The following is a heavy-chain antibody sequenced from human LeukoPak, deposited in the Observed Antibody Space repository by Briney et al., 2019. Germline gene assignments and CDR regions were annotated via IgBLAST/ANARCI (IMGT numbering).Heavy chain of an antibody. D-gene: IGHD2-2*01. J-gene: IGHJ5*02. CDR1: GYSFASYW. CDR2: IYPDDSGT. V-gene: IGHV5-51*01. CDR3: ARLSSTSQPFDP. Sequence: GESLQISCKGSGYSFASYWIAWVRQLPGKGLEWMGIIYPDDSGTRYSPSFQGQVTISADKSISTAYLQWSGLKASDAAVYYCARLSSTSQPFDPWGQGTLVTVSS.